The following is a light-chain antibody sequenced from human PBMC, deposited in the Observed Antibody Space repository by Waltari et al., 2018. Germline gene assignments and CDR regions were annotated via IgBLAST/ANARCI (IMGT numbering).Light chain of an antibody. J-gene: IGLJ3*02. CDR2: GKN. CDR3: NSRDSSGQHLAV. V-gene: IGLV3-19*01. CDR1: SLRSYY. Sequence: SSELTQDPAVSVALGQTVRITCQGDSLRSYYASWYQQKPGQAPILVFYGKNSRPSGIPDRFSGSRSGRTASLTITGDQAEDEADYHWNSRDSSGQHLAVFGGGTKLTVL.